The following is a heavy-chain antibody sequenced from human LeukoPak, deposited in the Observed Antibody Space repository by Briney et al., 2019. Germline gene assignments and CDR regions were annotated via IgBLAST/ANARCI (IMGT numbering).Heavy chain of an antibody. CDR3: TTAPVLRYFDWLLYFDY. Sequence: GGSLRLSCAASGFTVSNAWMSWVRQAPGKGLEWVGRIKSKTDGGTTDYAAPVKGRFTISRDDSKNTLYLQMNSLKTEDAAVYYCTTAPVLRYFDWLLYFDYWGQGTLVTVSS. J-gene: IGHJ4*02. D-gene: IGHD3-9*01. V-gene: IGHV3-15*01. CDR1: GFTVSNAW. CDR2: IKSKTDGGTT.